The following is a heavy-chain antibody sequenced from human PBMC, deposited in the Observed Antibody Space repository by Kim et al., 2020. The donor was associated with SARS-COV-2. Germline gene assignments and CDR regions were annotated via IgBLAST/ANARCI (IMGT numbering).Heavy chain of an antibody. CDR3: ASSGDSSVKHWCFDL. Sequence: SETLSLTCTVSGGSINNYYWSWIRQPPGKGLEWIGYIYYSGSANYNPSLQSRVTISLDTSKNQFSLKLRFVTAADTAFYYCASSGDSSVKHWCFDLWGRGTLVTVSS. J-gene: IGHJ2*01. D-gene: IGHD3-22*01. CDR1: GGSINNYY. V-gene: IGHV4-59*13. CDR2: IYYSGSA.